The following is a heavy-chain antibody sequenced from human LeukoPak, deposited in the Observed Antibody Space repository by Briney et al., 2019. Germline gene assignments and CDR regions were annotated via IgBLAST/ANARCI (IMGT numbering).Heavy chain of an antibody. V-gene: IGHV3-9*01. CDR3: AKDYYYDSSGYRDY. CDR1: GLTFDDYA. Sequence: PGRSLRLSCAASGLTFDDYAMHRVRQAPGKGLEWVSGISWNSGSIGYADSVKGRFTISRDNAKNSLYLQMNSLRAEDTALYYCAKDYYYDSSGYRDYWGQGTLVTVSS. J-gene: IGHJ4*02. CDR2: ISWNSGSI. D-gene: IGHD3-22*01.